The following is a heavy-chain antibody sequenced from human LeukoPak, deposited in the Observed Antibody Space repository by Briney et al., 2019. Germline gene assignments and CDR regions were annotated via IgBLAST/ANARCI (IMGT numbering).Heavy chain of an antibody. CDR3: SRRPSRSRFDY. V-gene: IGHV4-34*01. Sequence: SETLSLTCAVYGGSFSGYYWSWIRQPPGKGLEWIGEINHSGRTNYNPSLKSRVTVSVDTSKNQFSLKLSSVTAADTAVYYCSRRPSRSRFDYWGQGALVTVSS. J-gene: IGHJ4*02. CDR1: GGSFSGYY. CDR2: INHSGRT. D-gene: IGHD6-19*01.